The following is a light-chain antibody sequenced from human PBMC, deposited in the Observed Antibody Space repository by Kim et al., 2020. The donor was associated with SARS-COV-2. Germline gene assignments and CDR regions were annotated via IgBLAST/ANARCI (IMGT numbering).Light chain of an antibody. V-gene: IGKV3-20*01. CDR2: DAS. CDR3: QQYGTSPPWT. Sequence: FPEERATLSCRASQSVSSYLAGYQQKPGQAPRLLMFDASTRATGIPDRFSGSGSGTDFTLTISRLEPEDLAVYYCQQYGTSPPWTFGQGTKVDIK. CDR1: QSVSSY. J-gene: IGKJ1*01.